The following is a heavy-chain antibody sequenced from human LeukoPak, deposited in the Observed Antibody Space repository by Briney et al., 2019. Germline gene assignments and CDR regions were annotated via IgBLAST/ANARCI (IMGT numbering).Heavy chain of an antibody. CDR3: APTFWSGYYNWFDP. D-gene: IGHD3-3*01. Sequence: ASVKVSCKASGGTFSSYAISWVRQASGQGLEWMGGIIPIFGTANYAQKFQGRVTITADESTSTAYMELSSLRSEDTAVYYCAPTFWSGYYNWFDPWGQGTLVTVSS. V-gene: IGHV1-69*01. CDR2: IIPIFGTA. CDR1: GGTFSSYA. J-gene: IGHJ5*02.